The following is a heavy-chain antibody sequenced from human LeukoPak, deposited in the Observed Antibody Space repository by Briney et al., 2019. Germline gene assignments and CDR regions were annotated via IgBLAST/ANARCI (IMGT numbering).Heavy chain of an antibody. CDR3: ASRGGSWY. D-gene: IGHD2-15*01. J-gene: IGHJ4*02. CDR2: LFYTGST. Sequence: SETLSLTCSVSGGSIATSSYYWGWVRQSPVKGLEWIGTLFYTGSTYYNPSLRSRVTISVDTSKNHFSLTVRSVTAADTAVYYCASRGGSWYWGQGTLVTVSS. V-gene: IGHV4-39*02. CDR1: GGSIATSSYY.